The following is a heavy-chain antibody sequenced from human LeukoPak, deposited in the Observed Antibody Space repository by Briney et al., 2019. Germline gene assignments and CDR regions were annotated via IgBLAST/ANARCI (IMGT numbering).Heavy chain of an antibody. CDR1: GFTFSSYA. V-gene: IGHV3-33*08. CDR2: LSYDGSDE. CDR3: ARGLSNDPYYFHGMDV. Sequence: PGGSLRLSCAASGFTFSSYAMSWVRQAPGKGLEWMAVLSYDGSDEYYADSVKGRFTISRDNSKNTLYLQMNSLRAEDTAVYYCARGLSNDPYYFHGMDVWGQGTMVTVSS. J-gene: IGHJ6*02. D-gene: IGHD4-4*01.